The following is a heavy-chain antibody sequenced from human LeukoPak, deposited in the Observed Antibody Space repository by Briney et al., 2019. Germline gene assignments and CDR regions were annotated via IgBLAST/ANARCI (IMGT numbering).Heavy chain of an antibody. CDR1: GFTFSSYV. CDR3: ARTATRSMVRGVIIGLNWFDP. D-gene: IGHD3-10*01. V-gene: IGHV3-30-3*01. Sequence: GGCLRLSCAASGFTFSSYVMHWVRQAPGKGLELVPVISYDGSNKYYADSVKGRFTISRDNSKNTLYLQMNSLRAEDTAVYYWARTATRSMVRGVIIGLNWFDPWGQGTLVTVSS. CDR2: ISYDGSNK. J-gene: IGHJ5*02.